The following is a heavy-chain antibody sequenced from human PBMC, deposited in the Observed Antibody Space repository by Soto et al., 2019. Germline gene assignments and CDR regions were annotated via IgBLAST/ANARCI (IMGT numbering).Heavy chain of an antibody. Sequence: PGGSLRLSCAASGFTFSSYSMNWVRQAPGKGLEWVSSISSGSSYIYYADSVKGRFTISRDNAKNSLYLQMNSLRAEDTAVYYCARAVEMAHFQHWGQGTLVTVSS. V-gene: IGHV3-21*01. J-gene: IGHJ1*01. CDR3: ARAVEMAHFQH. CDR1: GFTFSSYS. CDR2: ISSGSSYI.